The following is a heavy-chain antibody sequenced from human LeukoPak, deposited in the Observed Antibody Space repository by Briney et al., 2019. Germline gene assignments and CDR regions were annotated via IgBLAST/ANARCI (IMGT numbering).Heavy chain of an antibody. V-gene: IGHV4-38-2*02. D-gene: IGHD3-3*01. CDR2: IYHSGST. J-gene: IGHJ3*02. CDR3: ARVVLRFLEWPKGDAFDI. Sequence: PSETLSLTCTVSGYSISSGYYWGWIRPPPGKGLEWIGSIYHSGSTYYNPSLKSRVTISVDTSKNQFSLKLSSVTAADTAVYYCARVVLRFLEWPKGDAFDIWGQGTMVTVSS. CDR1: GYSISSGYY.